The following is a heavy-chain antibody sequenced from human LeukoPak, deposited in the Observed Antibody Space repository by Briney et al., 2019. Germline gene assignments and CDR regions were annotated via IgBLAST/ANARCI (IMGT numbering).Heavy chain of an antibody. V-gene: IGHV3-23*01. CDR2: ISGSGGST. CDR3: AKDAGLYDFWSGYYDY. J-gene: IGHJ4*02. CDR1: GFTFSSYA. D-gene: IGHD3-3*01. Sequence: GGSLRLSCAASGFTFSSYAMSWVRQAPGKGLEWVSAISGSGGSTYYADSVKGRFTISRDNSKNTLYLQMNSLRAEDTAVYYCAKDAGLYDFWSGYYDYWGQGTLVTVSS.